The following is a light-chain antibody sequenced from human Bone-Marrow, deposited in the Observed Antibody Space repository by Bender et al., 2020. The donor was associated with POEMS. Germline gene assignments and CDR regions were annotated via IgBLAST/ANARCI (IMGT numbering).Light chain of an antibody. Sequence: QSALTQPPSASGSPGQSVTISCTGTSSDVGAYDYVSWYQHHPGKAPKLIIYEVTERPSGVPDRFSGSKSDNTASLTVSRLQAEDEATYFCSSYSGTNNLLFGGGTKLAVL. CDR2: EVT. CDR3: SSYSGTNNLL. CDR1: SSDVGAYDY. J-gene: IGLJ2*01. V-gene: IGLV2-8*01.